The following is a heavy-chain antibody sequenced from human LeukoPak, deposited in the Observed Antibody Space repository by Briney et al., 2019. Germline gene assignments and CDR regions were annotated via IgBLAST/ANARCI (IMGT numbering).Heavy chain of an antibody. V-gene: IGHV4-31*03. D-gene: IGHD5-18*01. CDR1: GGSISSGGYY. CDR3: ARVDTAAFDY. J-gene: IGHJ4*02. CDR2: IYNSGSP. Sequence: PSETLSLTCTVSGGSISSGGYYWSWIRQHPGKGLEWIGYIYNSGSPYYNPSLKSRVTISVDTSKNQFSLNLSSVTAADTAVYYCARVDTAAFDYWAREPWSPSPQ.